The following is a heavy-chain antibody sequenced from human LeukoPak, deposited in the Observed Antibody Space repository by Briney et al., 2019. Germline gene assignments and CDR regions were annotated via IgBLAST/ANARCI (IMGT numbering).Heavy chain of an antibody. V-gene: IGHV3-74*01. Sequence: GGPLRLSCASSGFILSSHWMHWVRQAPGKGLEWVSRINGDGTKTNYADSGKGRFIVARDNARNTLFLQMNSLIDEDTAVYYCAREVPLDYWGGGTLVTVSS. CDR3: AREVPLDY. CDR1: GFILSSHW. CDR2: INGDGTKT. D-gene: IGHD1-1*01. J-gene: IGHJ4*02.